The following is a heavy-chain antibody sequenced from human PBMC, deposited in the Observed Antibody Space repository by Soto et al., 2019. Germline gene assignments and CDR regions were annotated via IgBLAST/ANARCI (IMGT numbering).Heavy chain of an antibody. Sequence: GGSLRLSCAASGFTFSNAWISWVRQAPGKGLEWVGRIKGITDGGTTGYTAPVKGRFTISRDDSKNTLYLEMNSLKTEDTALYYCTTDSADNVGAPATYGMDVWGQGTTVTVSS. CDR1: GFTFSNAW. CDR2: IKGITDGGTT. D-gene: IGHD2-2*01. CDR3: TTDSADNVGAPATYGMDV. J-gene: IGHJ6*02. V-gene: IGHV3-15*01.